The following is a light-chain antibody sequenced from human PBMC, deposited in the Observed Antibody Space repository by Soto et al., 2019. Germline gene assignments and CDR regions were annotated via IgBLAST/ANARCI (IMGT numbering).Light chain of an antibody. CDR1: QSISSW. J-gene: IGKJ1*01. Sequence: DIQMTQSPSTLSASVGDRVTITCRASQSISSWLAWYQQKPGKAPNLLIYKATSLGSGVPSRFSGSGSRTEFTLTISSLQADDFATYCYQQYNSYFRTFGQGTKVEIK. CDR2: KAT. CDR3: QQYNSYFRT. V-gene: IGKV1-5*03.